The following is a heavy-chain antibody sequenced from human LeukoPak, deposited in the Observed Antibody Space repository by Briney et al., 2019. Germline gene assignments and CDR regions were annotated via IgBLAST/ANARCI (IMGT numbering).Heavy chain of an antibody. CDR3: ARSQSYYYDSSGGSEYFQH. Sequence: ASVKVSCKASGYTFTSYGISWVRQAPGQGLEWMGWISAYNGNTNYAQKLQGRVTMTTDTSTSTAYMELRSLRSEDTAVYYCARSQSYYYDSSGGSEYFQHWGQGTLVTVSS. CDR1: GYTFTSYG. D-gene: IGHD3-22*01. CDR2: ISAYNGNT. J-gene: IGHJ1*01. V-gene: IGHV1-18*01.